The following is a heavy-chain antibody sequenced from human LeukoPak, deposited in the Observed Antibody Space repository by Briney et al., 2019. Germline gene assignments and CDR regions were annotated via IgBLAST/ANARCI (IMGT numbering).Heavy chain of an antibody. V-gene: IGHV5-51*01. CDR1: GSRFIHYW. J-gene: IGHJ5*02. CDR3: ARSHSASWNENWFDP. Sequence: GEPLQISCQGSGSRFIHYWIGWVRQLPGEGLEWVGIIYPGDSDIIYSPSFQGQVTISADRSINTAYLQWSSLKASDSAMYYCARSHSASWNENWFDPWGQGTLVTVSS. D-gene: IGHD2-2*01. CDR2: IYPGDSDI.